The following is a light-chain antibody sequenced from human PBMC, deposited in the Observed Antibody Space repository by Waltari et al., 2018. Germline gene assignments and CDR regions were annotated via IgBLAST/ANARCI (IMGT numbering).Light chain of an antibody. CDR1: QRVSSN. Sequence: EIVMTQSPATLSVSPGERATFPCRASQRVSSNLAWYQQKPGQAPRLLIYGASTRATGIPARFSGSGSGTDFTLTISSLQSEDFAVYYCQQYNNWPPQGTFGQGTKVEIK. CDR3: QQYNNWPPQGT. J-gene: IGKJ1*01. V-gene: IGKV3-15*01. CDR2: GAS.